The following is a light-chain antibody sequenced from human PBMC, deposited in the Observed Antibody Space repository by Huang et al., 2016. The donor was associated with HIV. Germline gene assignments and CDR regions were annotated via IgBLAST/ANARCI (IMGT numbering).Light chain of an antibody. CDR3: RQLHAYPIT. Sequence: HLTQSPPSLSASVRDSVFISCRSSQDIGTSLAWYQQRTGRAPKLLISAASSSQTGVPSRCSGDSAGTFFTLFITDLQPEDYATYYCRQLHAYPITFGQGTRLDIK. J-gene: IGKJ5*01. V-gene: IGKV1-9*01. CDR1: QDIGTS. CDR2: AAS.